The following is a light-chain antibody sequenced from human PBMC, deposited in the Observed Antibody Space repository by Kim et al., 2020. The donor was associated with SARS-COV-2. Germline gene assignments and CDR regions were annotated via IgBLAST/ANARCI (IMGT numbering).Light chain of an antibody. CDR1: NIGSKS. CDR3: QVWDSSSDHRGV. CDR2: YDS. V-gene: IGLV3-21*04. Sequence: PGKTDRNTCGGKNIGSKSVHWYQQKPGQAPVLVIYYDSDRPSGIPERFSGSNSGNTATLTISRVEAGDEADYYCQVWDSSSDHRGVFGGGTKLTVL. J-gene: IGLJ2*01.